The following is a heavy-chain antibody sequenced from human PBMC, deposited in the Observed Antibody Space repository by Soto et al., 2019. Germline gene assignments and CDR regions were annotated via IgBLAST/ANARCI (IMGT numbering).Heavy chain of an antibody. CDR2: IWYDGSNK. V-gene: IGHV3-33*06. D-gene: IGHD5-12*01. CDR3: AKDVGKRGYDWAY. J-gene: IGHJ4*02. Sequence: QVQLVESGGGVVQPGRSLRLSCAASGFTFSSYGMHWVRQAPGKGLEWVAVIWYDGSNKYYADSVKGRFTISRDNSKNTLYLQMNSLRAEDTAVYYCAKDVGKRGYDWAYWGQGTLVTVSS. CDR1: GFTFSSYG.